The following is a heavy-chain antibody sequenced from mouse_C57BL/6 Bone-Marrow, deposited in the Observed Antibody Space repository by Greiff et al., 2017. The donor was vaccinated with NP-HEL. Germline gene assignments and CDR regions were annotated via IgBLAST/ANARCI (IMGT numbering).Heavy chain of an antibody. D-gene: IGHD1-1*01. CDR1: GYSITSGYY. J-gene: IGHJ1*03. Sequence: VQLKESGPGLVKPSQSLSLTCSVTGYSITSGYYWNWIRQFPGNKLEWMGYISYDGSNNYNPSLKNRISITRDTSKNQFFLKLNSVTTEDTATYYCARVPPYYYGSSYWYFDVWGTGTTGTVSS. V-gene: IGHV3-6*01. CDR2: ISYDGSN. CDR3: ARVPPYYYGSSYWYFDV.